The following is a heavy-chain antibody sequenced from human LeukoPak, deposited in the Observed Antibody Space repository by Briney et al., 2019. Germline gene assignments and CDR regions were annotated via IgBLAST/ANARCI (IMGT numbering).Heavy chain of an antibody. D-gene: IGHD7-27*01. CDR2: IYYSGST. J-gene: IGHJ3*02. CDR1: GGSISSGDYY. Sequence: SETLSLTCTVSGGSISSGDYYWSWIRQPPGKGLEWIGYIYYSGSTYYNPSLKSRVTMSVDTSKNQFSLKLSSVTAADTAVYYCARGLLTARARDAFDIWGQGTMVTVSS. CDR3: ARGLLTARARDAFDI. V-gene: IGHV4-30-4*01.